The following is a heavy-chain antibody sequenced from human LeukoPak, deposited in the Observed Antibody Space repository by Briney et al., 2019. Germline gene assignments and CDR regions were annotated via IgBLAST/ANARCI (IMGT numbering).Heavy chain of an antibody. CDR3: ARRGCSSTSCYSLSFDP. V-gene: IGHV4-34*01. Sequence: PSETLSLTCAVYGGSFSGYYWGWIRQPPGKGLEWIGSIYYSGSTHYNPSLKSRVTISVDTSKNQFSLKLSSVTAADTAVYYCARRGCSSTSCYSLSFDPWGQGTLVTVSS. J-gene: IGHJ5*02. CDR1: GGSFSGYY. D-gene: IGHD2-2*01. CDR2: IYYSGST.